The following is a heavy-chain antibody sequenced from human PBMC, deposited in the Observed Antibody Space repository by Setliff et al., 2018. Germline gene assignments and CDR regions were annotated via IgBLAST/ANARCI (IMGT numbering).Heavy chain of an antibody. Sequence: PGGSLRLSCAASGFTFSSYNMDWVRQAPGKGLEWVSYINGRSGTTYADSVKGRFTISRDNAKNTLYLQMNGLRSEDTAVYFCARDRTYDSRGYYPGQYGMDVWGQGTSVTVSS. CDR1: GFTFSSYN. D-gene: IGHD3-22*01. V-gene: IGHV3-48*04. CDR2: INGRSGT. CDR3: ARDRTYDSRGYYPGQYGMDV. J-gene: IGHJ6*02.